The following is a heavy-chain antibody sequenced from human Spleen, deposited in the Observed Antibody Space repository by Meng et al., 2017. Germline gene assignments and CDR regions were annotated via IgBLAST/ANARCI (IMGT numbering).Heavy chain of an antibody. CDR2: INHSGTT. J-gene: IGHJ5*02. CDR1: GASFSGYY. Sequence: QVQLQRCVAGLLNPSEPLSLTCPVSGASFSGYYWSWIRQPPGKGLEWIGDINHSGTTNYNPSLKGRVTISVGTSRGQFSLTLRSVAAADTAVYYCAGEPGYCSGGSCYGGWFDPWGQGLLVTVSS. D-gene: IGHD2-15*01. CDR3: AGEPGYCSGGSCYGGWFDP. V-gene: IGHV4-34*01.